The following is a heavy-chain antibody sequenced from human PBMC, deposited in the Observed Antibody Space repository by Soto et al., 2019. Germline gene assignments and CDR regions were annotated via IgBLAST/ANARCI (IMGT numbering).Heavy chain of an antibody. D-gene: IGHD3-22*01. CDR3: ASRRGPRRGYYYDSSGYYYLGWFDT. CDR2: ISYDGSNK. J-gene: IGHJ5*02. CDR1: GFTFSSYA. Sequence: QVQLVESGGGVVQPGRSLRLSCAASGFTFSSYAMHWVRQAPGKGLEWVAVISYDGSNKYYADSVKGRFTISRDNSKNTLYLQMNSLRAEDTAVYYCASRRGPRRGYYYDSSGYYYLGWFDTWGQGTLVTVSS. V-gene: IGHV3-30-3*01.